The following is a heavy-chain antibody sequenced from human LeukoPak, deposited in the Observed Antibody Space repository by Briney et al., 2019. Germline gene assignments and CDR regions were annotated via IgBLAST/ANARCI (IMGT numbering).Heavy chain of an antibody. CDR3: ARDNYGSGSYYWS. D-gene: IGHD3-10*01. J-gene: IGHJ4*02. CDR1: GGSISSSNW. V-gene: IGHV4-4*02. CDR2: IYHSGST. Sequence: SETLSLTCAVSGGSISSSNWWSWVRQPPGKGLEWIGEIYHSGSTNYNPSLKSRVTISVDTSKNQFSLKLSSVTAADTAVYYCARDNYGSGSYYWSWGQGTLVTVSS.